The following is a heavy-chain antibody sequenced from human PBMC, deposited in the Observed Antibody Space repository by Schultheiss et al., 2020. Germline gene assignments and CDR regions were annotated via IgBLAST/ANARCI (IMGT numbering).Heavy chain of an antibody. Sequence: SETLSLTCTVSGGSISSYYWSWIRQPPGKGLEWIGYIYYSGSTNYNPSLKSRVTISVDTSKNQFSLKLSSVTAADTAVYYCARAGLGYCSGGSCDSIYFDYWGQGTLVTVS. V-gene: IGHV4-59*01. CDR2: IYYSGST. CDR3: ARAGLGYCSGGSCDSIYFDY. D-gene: IGHD2-15*01. J-gene: IGHJ4*02. CDR1: GGSISSYY.